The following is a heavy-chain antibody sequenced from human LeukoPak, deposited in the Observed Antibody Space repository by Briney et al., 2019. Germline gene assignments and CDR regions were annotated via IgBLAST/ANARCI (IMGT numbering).Heavy chain of an antibody. CDR3: ARALRYCSSTSCYEPMGYFDY. CDR2: IYYSGST. D-gene: IGHD2-2*01. J-gene: IGHJ4*02. CDR1: GGSFSGYY. V-gene: IGHV4-31*11. Sequence: SETLSLTCAVYGGSFSGYYWSWIRQHPGKGLEWIGYIYYSGSTYYNPSLKSRVTISVDTSKNQFSLKLSSVTAADTAVYYCARALRYCSSTSCYEPMGYFDYWGQGTLVTVSS.